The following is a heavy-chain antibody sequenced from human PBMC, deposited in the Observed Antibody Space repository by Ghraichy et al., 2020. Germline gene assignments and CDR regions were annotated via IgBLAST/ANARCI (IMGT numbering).Heavy chain of an antibody. Sequence: GGSLRLSCAASGFTFDDYAMHWVRQAPGKGLEWVSLISWDGGSTYYADSVKGRFTISRDNSKNSLYLQMNSLRAEDTALYYCAKDMYVYSSSSYAFDIWGQGKMVTVSS. CDR1: GFTFDDYA. D-gene: IGHD6-13*01. CDR2: ISWDGGST. V-gene: IGHV3-43D*04. J-gene: IGHJ3*02. CDR3: AKDMYVYSSSSYAFDI.